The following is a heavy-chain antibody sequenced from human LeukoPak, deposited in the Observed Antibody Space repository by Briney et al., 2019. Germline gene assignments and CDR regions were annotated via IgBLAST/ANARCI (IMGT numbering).Heavy chain of an antibody. J-gene: IGHJ3*02. D-gene: IGHD2-2*01. CDR3: ASNIVVVPAAAYDDAFDI. CDR2: INAGNGNT. CDR1: GYTFTSYA. V-gene: IGHV1-3*01. Sequence: AASVKVSCKASGYTFTSYAMHWVRQAPGQRLEWMGWINAGNGNTKYSQKFQGRVTITRDTSASTAYMELSSLRSEDTAVYYCASNIVVVPAAAYDDAFDIWGQGTMVTVSS.